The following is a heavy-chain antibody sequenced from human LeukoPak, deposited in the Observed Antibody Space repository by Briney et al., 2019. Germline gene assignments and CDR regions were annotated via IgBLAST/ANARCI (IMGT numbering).Heavy chain of an antibody. CDR2: ISSSSSYI. V-gene: IGHV3-21*01. CDR1: GFTFSSYS. J-gene: IGHJ4*02. D-gene: IGHD6-6*01. CDR3: ARDGVQQLGTLDY. Sequence: SGGSLRLSCAASGFTFSSYSMNWVRQAPGKGLEWVSSISSSSSYIYYADSVKGRFTISRDNAKNSQYLQMNSLRAEDTAVYYCARDGVQQLGTLDYWGQGTLVTVSS.